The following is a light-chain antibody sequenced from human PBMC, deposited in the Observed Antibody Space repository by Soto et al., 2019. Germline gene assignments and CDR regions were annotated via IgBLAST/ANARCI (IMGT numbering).Light chain of an antibody. CDR2: EVS. J-gene: IGLJ2*01. V-gene: IGLV2-14*01. CDR3: RSYTSSSTVV. Sequence: QSALTQPASVSGSPGQSITISCTGTSSDVGGYNYVSWYQQHPGKAPKLMIYEVSNRPSGVSNRFSDSKSGNTASLTISGLQAEDAADYYCRSYTSSSTVVFGGGTKLTVL. CDR1: SSDVGGYNY.